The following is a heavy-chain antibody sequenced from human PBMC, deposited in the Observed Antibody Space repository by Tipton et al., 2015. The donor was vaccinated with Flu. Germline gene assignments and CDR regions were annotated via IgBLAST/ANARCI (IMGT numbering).Heavy chain of an antibody. J-gene: IGHJ4*02. V-gene: IGHV4-4*02. CDR1: GGSISSSNW. CDR2: IYHSGST. Sequence: TLSLTCAVSGGSISSSNWWSWVRQPPGKGLEWIGEIYHSGSTNYNPSLKSRVTISVDKSKNQFSLKLSSVTAADTAVYYCARDSRARTAAGGVDWGQGTLVTVSS. D-gene: IGHD4-23*01. CDR3: ARDSRARTAAGGVD.